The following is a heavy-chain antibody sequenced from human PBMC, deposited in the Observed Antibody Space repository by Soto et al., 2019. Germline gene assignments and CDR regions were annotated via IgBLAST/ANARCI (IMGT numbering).Heavy chain of an antibody. Sequence: QVQLVQSGAEVKKPGASVKVSCKASGYTFTTRGISWVRQGAGQGLEWMGWVRGDNGHTNYAQSLQGRVTMTTDTSTNTAYMELRSLRSDDTAVYYCARDLGYCRSGTCYREWFDPWGQGTLLTVSS. CDR1: GYTFTTRG. CDR3: ARDLGYCRSGTCYREWFDP. CDR2: VRGDNGHT. D-gene: IGHD2-15*01. J-gene: IGHJ5*02. V-gene: IGHV1-18*01.